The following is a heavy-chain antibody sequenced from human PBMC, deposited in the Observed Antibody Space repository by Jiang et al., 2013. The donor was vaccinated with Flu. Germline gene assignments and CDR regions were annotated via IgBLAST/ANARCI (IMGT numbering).Heavy chain of an antibody. J-gene: IGHJ6*02. V-gene: IGHV6-1*01. Sequence: SQTLSLTCAISGDSVSSNSAAWNWIRQSPSRGLEWLGRTYYRSKWYNDYAVSVKSRITINPDTSKNQFSLQLNSVTPEDTAVYYCARDFSMVRGAVYGMDVWGQGTTVTVSS. CDR2: TYYRSKWYN. CDR1: GDSVSSNSAA. CDR3: ARDFSMVRGAVYGMDV. D-gene: IGHD3-10*01.